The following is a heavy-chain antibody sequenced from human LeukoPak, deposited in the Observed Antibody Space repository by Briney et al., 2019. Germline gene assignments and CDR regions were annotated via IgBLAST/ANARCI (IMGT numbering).Heavy chain of an antibody. CDR1: GGSISSYY. CDR2: IYYSGST. D-gene: IGHD1-26*01. CDR3: ARRLNSGSYYSWFDP. Sequence: SETLSLTCTVSGGSISSYYWSWIRQPPGKGLEWIGYIYYSGSTNYNPSLKSRVTMSVDTSKNQFSLKLSSVTAADTAVYYCARRLNSGSYYSWFDPWGQGTLVTVSS. V-gene: IGHV4-59*08. J-gene: IGHJ5*02.